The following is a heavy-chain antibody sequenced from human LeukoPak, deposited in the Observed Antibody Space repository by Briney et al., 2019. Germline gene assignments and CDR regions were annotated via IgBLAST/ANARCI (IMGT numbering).Heavy chain of an antibody. CDR1: GGSISSISYY. CDR3: ARRLRGYYFDY. V-gene: IGHV4-39*07. Sequence: SETLSLTCTISGGSISSISYYWGWIRQPPGKGLEWIGEINHSGSTNYNPSLKSRVIISVDTSKNQFSLKLSSVTAADTAVYYCARRLRGYYFDYWGQGTLVTVSS. CDR2: INHSGST. D-gene: IGHD5-12*01. J-gene: IGHJ4*02.